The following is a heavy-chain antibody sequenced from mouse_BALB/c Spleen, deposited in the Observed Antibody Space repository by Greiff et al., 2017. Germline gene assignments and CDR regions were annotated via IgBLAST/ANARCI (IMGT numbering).Heavy chain of an antibody. D-gene: IGHD2-4*01. CDR2: IWGGGST. CDR3: AKKGKDPPIYYDYDGYYAMDY. J-gene: IGHJ4*01. CDR1: GFSLTDYG. V-gene: IGHV2-6-5*01. Sequence: QVQLKESGPGLVAPSQSLSITCTVSGFSLTDYGVSWIRQPPGKGLEWLGVIWGGGSTYYNSALKSRLSISKDNSKSQVFLKMNSLQTDDTAMYYWAKKGKDPPIYYDYDGYYAMDYWGQGTSVTVSS.